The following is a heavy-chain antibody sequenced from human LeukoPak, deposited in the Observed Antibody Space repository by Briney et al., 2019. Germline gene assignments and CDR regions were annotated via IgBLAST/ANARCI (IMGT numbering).Heavy chain of an antibody. D-gene: IGHD2-21*01. J-gene: IGHJ2*01. Sequence: GESLKISCKGSGYSFNTYWIGWVRQMPGKGLEWMGIIYPGDSDTKYSPSFQGQVTISADKSSGTAYLQWSSLKASDTAIYYCARQGIPRYFDLWGRGTLVTVSS. CDR3: ARQGIPRYFDL. V-gene: IGHV5-51*01. CDR2: IYPGDSDT. CDR1: GYSFNTYW.